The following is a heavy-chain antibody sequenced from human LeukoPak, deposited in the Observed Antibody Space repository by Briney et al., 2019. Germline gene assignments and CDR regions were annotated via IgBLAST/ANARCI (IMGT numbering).Heavy chain of an antibody. CDR1: TGSISSYY. J-gene: IGHJ4*02. D-gene: IGHD4-17*01. CDR2: IYNSGIT. V-gene: IGHV4-4*07. Sequence: SETLSLTCTVSTGSISSYYWSWIRQPAGKGLDWIGHIYNSGITNYNPSLKSRVTMSVDTSKKQFSLKLSSVTAADTAVYYCARDQSFYDYGANTIFDYWGQGTLVTVSS. CDR3: ARDQSFYDYGANTIFDY.